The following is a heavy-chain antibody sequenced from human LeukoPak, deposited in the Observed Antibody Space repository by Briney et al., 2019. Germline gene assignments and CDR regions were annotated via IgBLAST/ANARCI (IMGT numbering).Heavy chain of an antibody. V-gene: IGHV4-34*01. D-gene: IGHD6-13*01. CDR1: GGSFSGYY. Sequence: SETLSLTCAVYGGSFSGYYWSWIRQPPGKGLEWIGEINHSGSTNYNPSLKSRVTISVDTSKNQFSLKLSSVTAADTAVYYCARRSRQLVSRGDAFDIWGQGTMVTASS. J-gene: IGHJ3*02. CDR3: ARRSRQLVSRGDAFDI. CDR2: INHSGST.